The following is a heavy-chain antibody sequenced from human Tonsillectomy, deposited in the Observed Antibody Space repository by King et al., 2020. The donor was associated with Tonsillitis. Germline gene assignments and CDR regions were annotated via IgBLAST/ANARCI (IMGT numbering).Heavy chain of an antibody. D-gene: IGHD3-22*01. CDR2: IYYSGST. CDR1: GGSISSSSYY. Sequence: QLQESGPGLVRPSETLSLTCTVSGGSISSSSYYWGWIRQPPGKGLEWIGSIYYSGSTYYNPSLKSRVIISVDTPKNQFSLKLSSVTAADTAVSYCAGGNYYDSSGYYSPTEIFDYWGQGTLVTVSS. V-gene: IGHV4-39*01. J-gene: IGHJ4*02. CDR3: AGGNYYDSSGYYSPTEIFDY.